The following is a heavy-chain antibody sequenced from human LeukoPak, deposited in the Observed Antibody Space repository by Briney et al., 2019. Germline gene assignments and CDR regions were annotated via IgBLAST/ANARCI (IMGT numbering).Heavy chain of an antibody. V-gene: IGHV1-18*01. CDR2: ISVYNGDT. Sequence: GASVKVSCKTSGYTFTDNVITWVRQAPGQGLEWMGWISVYNGDTNYAQTLQARVRMTADTSTSTAYMELRSLRSDDTAVYYCAREYSGSYYNYWGQGTLVTVSS. CDR3: AREYSGSYYNY. D-gene: IGHD1-26*01. CDR1: GYTFTDNV. J-gene: IGHJ4*02.